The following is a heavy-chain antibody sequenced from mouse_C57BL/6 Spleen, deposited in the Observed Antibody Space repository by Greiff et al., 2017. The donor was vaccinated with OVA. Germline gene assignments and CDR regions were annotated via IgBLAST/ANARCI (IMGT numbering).Heavy chain of an antibody. CDR3: ASSGSSFDY. CDR2: IDPSDSYT. D-gene: IGHD1-1*01. CDR1: GYTFTSYW. V-gene: IGHV1-50*01. Sequence: VQLQQPGAELVKPGASVKLSCKASGYTFTSYWLQWVQQRPGQGLEWIGEIDPSDSYTNYNQKFKGKATLTVDTSSSTAYMQLSSLTSEDSAVYYCASSGSSFDYWGQGTTLTVSS. J-gene: IGHJ2*01.